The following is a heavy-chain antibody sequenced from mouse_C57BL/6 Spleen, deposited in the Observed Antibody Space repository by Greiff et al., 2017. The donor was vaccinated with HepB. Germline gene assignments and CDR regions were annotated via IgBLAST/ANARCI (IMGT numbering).Heavy chain of an antibody. V-gene: IGHV3-6*01. CDR2: ISYDGSN. CDR3: AIIGYYDYVDFAY. Sequence: EVKLEESGPGLVKPSQSLSLTCSVTGYSITSGYYWNWIRQFPGNKLEWMGYISYDGSNNYNPSLKNRISITRDPSKNQFFLKLNSVTTEDTATYDCAIIGYYDYVDFAYWGQGTLVTVSA. CDR1: GYSITSGYY. J-gene: IGHJ3*01. D-gene: IGHD2-4*01.